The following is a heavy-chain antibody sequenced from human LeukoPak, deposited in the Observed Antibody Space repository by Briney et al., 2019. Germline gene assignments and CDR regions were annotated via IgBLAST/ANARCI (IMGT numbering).Heavy chain of an antibody. CDR3: ARAKRQHSIMITFGGSDY. V-gene: IGHV1-2*02. Sequence: ASVKVSCKASGYTFTGYYMHWVRQAPGQGLEWMGWINPNSGGTNYAQKFQGRVTMTRDTSISTAYMELRSLTSDDTAVYYCARAKRQHSIMITFGGSDYWGQGTLVTVSS. CDR1: GYTFTGYY. CDR2: INPNSGGT. J-gene: IGHJ4*02. D-gene: IGHD3-16*01.